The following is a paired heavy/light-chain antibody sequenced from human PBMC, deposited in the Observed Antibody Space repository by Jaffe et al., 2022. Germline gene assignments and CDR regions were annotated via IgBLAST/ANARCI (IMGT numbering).Heavy chain of an antibody. CDR1: GFSVSSYY. CDR3: ARERVGFDY. CDR2: IYNSGAT. J-gene: IGHJ4*02. D-gene: IGHD1-26*01. Sequence: EVQLVETGGGLKQIGGSLRLSCAASGFSVSSYYMNWVRQSPGKGLEWVSVIYNSGATWYADSVKGRLTISRDTSKNMVYLQVNSLRAEDTAVYYCARERVGFDYWGQGTLVTVSS. V-gene: IGHV3-53*02.
Light chain of an antibody. CDR3: QQYYTTPPT. V-gene: IGKV4-1*01. J-gene: IGKJ1*01. CDR2: WAS. Sequence: DIVMTQSPDSLAVSLGERATINCKSSQTILNSSNNKNNLAWYQQKPGQPPKLLIYWASTRESGVPDRFSGSGSGTDFTLTISSLQAEDVAVYYCQQYYTTPPTFGRGTRVEIK. CDR1: QTILNSSNNKNN.